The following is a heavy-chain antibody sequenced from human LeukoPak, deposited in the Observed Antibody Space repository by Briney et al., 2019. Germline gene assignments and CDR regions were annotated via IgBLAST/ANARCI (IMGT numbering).Heavy chain of an antibody. CDR2: IRYDGSNK. V-gene: IGHV3-30*02. CDR3: AKGYYDSSGDTFGDAFDI. J-gene: IGHJ3*02. Sequence: GGSLRLSCAASGFTFSSSGMHWVRQAPGKGLEWVAFIRYDGSNKFYADSVKGRFTISRDNSKNTLYLQMNSLRTEDTAVYYCAKGYYDSSGDTFGDAFDIWGQGTMVTVSS. CDR1: GFTFSSSG. D-gene: IGHD3-22*01.